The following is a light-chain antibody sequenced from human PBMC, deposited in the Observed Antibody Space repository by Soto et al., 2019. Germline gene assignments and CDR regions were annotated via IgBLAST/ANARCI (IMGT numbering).Light chain of an antibody. V-gene: IGKV3-20*01. CDR2: GAS. CDR1: QSVSSSY. CDR3: QQYNNWPQT. J-gene: IGKJ1*01. Sequence: DIVLTHSPGTLSLSPAESATLACRASQSVSSSYLAWYQQKPGQAPRLLIYGASSRATGIPDRFSGSGSGTEFTLTISSLQSEDFAVYYCQQYNNWPQTFGQGTKVDIK.